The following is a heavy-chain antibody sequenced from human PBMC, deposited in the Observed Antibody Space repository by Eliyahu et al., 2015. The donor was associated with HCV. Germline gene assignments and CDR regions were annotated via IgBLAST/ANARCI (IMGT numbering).Heavy chain of an antibody. CDR3: ARGSWEQQLVPEGDYYGMDV. V-gene: IGHV1-18*04. D-gene: IGHD6-13*01. CDR1: GYTFTXXG. J-gene: IGHJ6*02. Sequence: QVQLVQSGAEVKKPGAXVKVSCKASGYTFTXXGXXWVRQAPGQGXEWMGWISAYNGNTNYAQKLQGRVTMTTDTSTSTAYMELRSLRSDDTAVYYCARGSWEQQLVPEGDYYGMDVWGQRTTVTVSS. CDR2: ISAYNGNT.